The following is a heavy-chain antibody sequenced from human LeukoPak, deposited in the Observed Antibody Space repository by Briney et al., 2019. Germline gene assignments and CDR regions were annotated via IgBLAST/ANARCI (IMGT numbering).Heavy chain of an antibody. CDR3: ARNSGSGFDY. CDR1: VYTFTSYY. V-gene: IGHV1-46*01. D-gene: IGHD2-15*01. J-gene: IGHJ4*02. Sequence: GASVKISSKASVYTFTSYYIVWVRQAPGQGLEWMGRIDPSGGSTSYAQKFQGRVTMTRGTSTSTVYMELSSLRSEDTAVYYCARNSGSGFDYWGQGTLVTVSS. CDR2: IDPSGGST.